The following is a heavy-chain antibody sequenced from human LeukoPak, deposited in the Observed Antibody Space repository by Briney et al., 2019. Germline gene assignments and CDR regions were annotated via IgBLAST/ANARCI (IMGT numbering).Heavy chain of an antibody. CDR2: ISYDGSNK. Sequence: GGSLRLSCAASGFTFSSYAMHWVRQAPGKGLEWVAVISYDGSNKYYADSVKGRFTISRDNSKNTLYLQMNSLRAEDTAVYYCARDGHIVVVTATDYWGQGTLVTVSS. CDR1: GFTFSSYA. V-gene: IGHV3-30-3*01. CDR3: ARDGHIVVVTATDY. D-gene: IGHD2-21*02. J-gene: IGHJ4*02.